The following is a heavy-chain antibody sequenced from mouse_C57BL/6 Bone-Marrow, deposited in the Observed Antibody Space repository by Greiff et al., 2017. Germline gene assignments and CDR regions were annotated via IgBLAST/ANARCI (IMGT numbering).Heavy chain of an antibody. CDR3: ARSYPWYFDV. V-gene: IGHV1-81*01. J-gene: IGHJ1*01. Sequence: VQRVESGAELARPGASVKLSCKASGYTFTSYGISWVKQRTGQGLEWIGEIYPRSGNTYYNEKFKGKATLTADKSSSTAYMELRSLTSEDSAVYFCARSYPWYFDVWGSGPTVTVSS. CDR2: IYPRSGNT. D-gene: IGHD2-10*01. CDR1: GYTFTSYG.